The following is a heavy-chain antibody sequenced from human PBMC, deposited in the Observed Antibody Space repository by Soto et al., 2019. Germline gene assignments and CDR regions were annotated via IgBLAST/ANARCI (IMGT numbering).Heavy chain of an antibody. CDR1: GFTFSSYA. CDR2: ISGSGGST. V-gene: IGHV3-23*01. J-gene: IGHJ6*02. Sequence: GGSLSLSCAASGFTFSSYAMSWVRQAPGKGLEWVSAISGSGGSTYYADSVKGRFTISRDNSKNTLYLQMNSLRAEDTAVYYCAKGGGYDNYYYYGMDVWGRGTTVTVSS. D-gene: IGHD5-12*01. CDR3: AKGGGYDNYYYYGMDV.